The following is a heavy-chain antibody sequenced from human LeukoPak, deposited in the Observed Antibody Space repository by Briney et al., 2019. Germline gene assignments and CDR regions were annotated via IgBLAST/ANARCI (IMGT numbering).Heavy chain of an antibody. Sequence: ASVKVSCTASGYTFTGYYMHWVRQAPGQGLEWMGWINPNSGGTNYAQKFQDRVTMTRDTSISTAYMELSRLRSDDTAVYYCARSYQLPYYYYGMDVWGQGTTVTVSS. D-gene: IGHD2-2*01. J-gene: IGHJ6*02. CDR2: INPNSGGT. V-gene: IGHV1-2*02. CDR3: ARSYQLPYYYYGMDV. CDR1: GYTFTGYY.